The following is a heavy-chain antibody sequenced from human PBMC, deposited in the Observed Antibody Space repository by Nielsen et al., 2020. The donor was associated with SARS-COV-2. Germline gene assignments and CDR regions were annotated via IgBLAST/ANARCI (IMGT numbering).Heavy chain of an antibody. Sequence: ASVKVSCKASGYTFTSYYMHWVRQAPGQGLEWMGRINPNSGGTNYAQKFQGRVTMTRDTSISTAYMELSRLRSDDTAVYYCARGGSGSEPFDYWGQGTLVTVSS. CDR3: ARGGSGSEPFDY. D-gene: IGHD1-26*01. J-gene: IGHJ4*02. V-gene: IGHV1-2*06. CDR2: INPNSGGT. CDR1: GYTFTSYY.